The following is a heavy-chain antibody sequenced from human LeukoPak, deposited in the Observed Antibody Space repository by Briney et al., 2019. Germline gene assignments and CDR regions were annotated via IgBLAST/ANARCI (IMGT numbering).Heavy chain of an antibody. CDR3: ARVWGLDGDYGFDY. Sequence: SETLSLTCTVSGGSISSGSYYWSWIRQPPRKGLEWIGYIYYSGSTNYNPSLKSRVTISVDTSKNQFSLKLSSVTAADTAVYYCARVWGLDGDYGFDYWGQGTLVTVSS. D-gene: IGHD4-17*01. CDR2: IYYSGST. CDR1: GGSISSGSYY. V-gene: IGHV4-61*01. J-gene: IGHJ4*02.